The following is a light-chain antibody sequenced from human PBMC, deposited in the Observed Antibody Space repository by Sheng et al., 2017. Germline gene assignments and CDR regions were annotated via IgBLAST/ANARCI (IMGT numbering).Light chain of an antibody. CDR2: AAS. CDR3: QQLNSYPSIT. CDR1: QGINTY. Sequence: IQLTQSPSSMSASVGDRVTITCRASQGINTYLGWYQQKPGKAPKLLIYAASTLQSGVPSRFSGSGSGTDFTLTISSLQPEDFATYYCQQLNSYPSITFGQGTRLELK. V-gene: IGKV1-9*01. J-gene: IGKJ5*01.